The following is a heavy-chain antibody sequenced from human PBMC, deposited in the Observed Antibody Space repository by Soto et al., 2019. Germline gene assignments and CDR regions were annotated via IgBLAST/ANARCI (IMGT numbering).Heavy chain of an antibody. CDR2: IYSGGST. CDR1: GFTVSSNY. D-gene: IGHD3-3*02. Sequence: GGSLRLSCAASGFTVSSNYMSWVRQAPGKGLEWVSVIYSGGSTYYADSVKGRFTISRDNSKNTLYLQMNSLRAEDTAVYYCGTSIHYYYHGMDVWGQGTTVTVSS. CDR3: GTSIHYYYHGMDV. J-gene: IGHJ6*02. V-gene: IGHV3-53*01.